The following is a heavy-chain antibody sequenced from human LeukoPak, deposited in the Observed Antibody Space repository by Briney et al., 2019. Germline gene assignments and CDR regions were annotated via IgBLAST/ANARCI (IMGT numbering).Heavy chain of an antibody. V-gene: IGHV1-69*13. D-gene: IGHD3-16*01. CDR2: IIPISGTA. Sequence: SVKVSCKASGYTFTSYDISWVRQAPGQGLEWMGGIIPISGTANYAQKFQGRVTITADESTSTAYMELSSLKSEDTAVYYCARNIRFGGNYYFDYWGQGTLVTVSS. J-gene: IGHJ4*02. CDR3: ARNIRFGGNYYFDY. CDR1: GYTFTSYD.